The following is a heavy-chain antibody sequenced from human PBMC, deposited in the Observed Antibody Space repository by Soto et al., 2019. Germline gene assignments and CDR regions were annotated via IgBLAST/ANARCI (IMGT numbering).Heavy chain of an antibody. D-gene: IGHD3-22*01. V-gene: IGHV3-11*01. CDR2: ISSSGSTI. J-gene: IGHJ6*02. CDR1: GFTFSDYY. CDR3: ARLDGNDYDSSGYYYYYYGMDV. Sequence: QVQLVESGGGLVKPGGSLRLSCAASGFTFSDYYMSWIRQAPGKGLEWVSYISSSGSTIYYADSVKGRFTISRVNAKNSLYLQMNSLRAEDTAVYYCARLDGNDYDSSGYYYYYYGMDVWGQGTTVTVSS.